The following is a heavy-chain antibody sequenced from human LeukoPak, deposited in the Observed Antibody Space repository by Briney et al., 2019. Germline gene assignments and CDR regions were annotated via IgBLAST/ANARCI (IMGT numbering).Heavy chain of an antibody. CDR3: VNLGYSD. Sequence: PGGSLRLSCEASGFSFSAAWMTWVRQAPGKGLEWVATIKNDGSDKYYEDSVKGRFTLSRDNAKNSVYLQMNSLRVEDTAVYYCVNLGYSDGGQGTLVTVSS. D-gene: IGHD5-12*01. CDR2: IKNDGSDK. J-gene: IGHJ4*02. CDR1: GFSFSAAW. V-gene: IGHV3-7*01.